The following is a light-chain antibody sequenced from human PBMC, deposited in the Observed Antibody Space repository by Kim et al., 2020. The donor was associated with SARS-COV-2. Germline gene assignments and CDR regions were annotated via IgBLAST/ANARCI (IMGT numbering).Light chain of an antibody. V-gene: IGLV2-14*01. CDR3: TSYTSSNTWV. CDR2: AVS. CDR1: SNDVGGYNF. Sequence: QSALTQPASVSGSPGQSITISCTGTSNDVGGYNFVSWYQQHPGKAPKLLIYAVSKRPSGVSNRFSGSKSSNTASLTISGLQAEDEADYHCTSYTSSNTWVFGGGTQLTVL. J-gene: IGLJ3*02.